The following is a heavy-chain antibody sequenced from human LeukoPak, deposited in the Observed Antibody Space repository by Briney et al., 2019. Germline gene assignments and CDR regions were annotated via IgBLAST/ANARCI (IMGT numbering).Heavy chain of an antibody. CDR2: ISYSGST. CDR1: GVSISSNY. V-gene: IGHV4-59*12. CDR3: ARDYGGGWYQIDY. Sequence: SETLSLTCTVSGVSISSNYWSWIRQAPGKGLEWIGYISYSGSTNYNPSLKSRLTISLDTSKRQFSLNLNSVTAADTALYYCARDYGGGWYQIDYWGQGTLVTVSS. J-gene: IGHJ4*02. D-gene: IGHD6-13*01.